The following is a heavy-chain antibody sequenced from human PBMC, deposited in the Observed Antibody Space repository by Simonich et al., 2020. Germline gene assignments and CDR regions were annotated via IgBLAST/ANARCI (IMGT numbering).Heavy chain of an antibody. V-gene: IGHV3-7*01. CDR1: GFTFSSYW. J-gene: IGHJ4*02. CDR3: ARFRGRYFDWLFDY. CDR2: IKQEGSVK. Sequence: EVQLVESGGGLVQPGGSLRLSCAASGFTFSSYWMSWVRQAPGKGTEWVANIKQEGSVKYYVDSGKGRFTISRDNAKNSLYLQMNSLRAEDTAVYYCARFRGRYFDWLFDYWGQGTLVTVSS. D-gene: IGHD3-9*01.